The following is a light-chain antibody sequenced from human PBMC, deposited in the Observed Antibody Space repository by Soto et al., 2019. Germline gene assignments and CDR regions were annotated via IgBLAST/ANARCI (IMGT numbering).Light chain of an antibody. CDR3: QQYNDWPRT. V-gene: IGKV3-15*01. CDR2: GAS. Sequence: VIPQSPATLTGSQGQRATHACMAIQSVRSRLAWYQQKPGQAPSLRIFGASTRATGVPARFSGSESGTEFTLTISSLQSEDVAVYFCQQYNDWPRTFGGGTKVDI. J-gene: IGKJ4*01. CDR1: QSVRSR.